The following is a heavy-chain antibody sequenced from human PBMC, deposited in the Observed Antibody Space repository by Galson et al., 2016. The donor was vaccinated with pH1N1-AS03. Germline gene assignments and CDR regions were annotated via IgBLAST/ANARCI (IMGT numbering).Heavy chain of an antibody. CDR1: GLTFSSYW. D-gene: IGHD1-7*01. CDR3: ARDRGWNYGGLDL. Sequence: SLRLSCAASGLTFSSYWMHWVRQVPGKGLVWVSRINGVGSTTNYADSVKGRFTISRDNAKNTLFLHMNSLRAEDTGIYYCARDRGWNYGGLDLWGQGTLVTVSS. J-gene: IGHJ5*02. CDR2: INGVGSTT. V-gene: IGHV3-74*01.